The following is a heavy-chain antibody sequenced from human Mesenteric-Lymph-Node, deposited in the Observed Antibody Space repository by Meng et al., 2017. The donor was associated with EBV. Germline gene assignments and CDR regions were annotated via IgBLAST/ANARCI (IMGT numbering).Heavy chain of an antibody. D-gene: IGHD2-15*01. Sequence: QITLKESGPTLVKPTETLTLTCTFSGFSLSTIREGVGWIRQPPGKALEWLALIYWDDDKRYSPSLKSRLTITKDTSKNQVVLTMTNMDPVDTATYYCGHSWDCGGGSCSTNWFDPWGQGTLVTVSS. CDR2: IYWDDDK. V-gene: IGHV2-5*02. J-gene: IGHJ5*02. CDR1: GFSLSTIREG. CDR3: GHSWDCGGGSCSTNWFDP.